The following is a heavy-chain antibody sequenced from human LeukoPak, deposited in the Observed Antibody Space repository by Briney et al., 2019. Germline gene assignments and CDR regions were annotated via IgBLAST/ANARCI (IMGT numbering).Heavy chain of an antibody. CDR1: GYSISSGYY. Sequence: SETLSLTCTVSGYSISSGYYWGWIRQPPGKGLEWIGSIYHSGSTYYNPSLKSRVTISVDTSKNQFSLKLSSVTAADPAVYYLARGRDGYSYYFDYGGRGTLVTVSS. J-gene: IGHJ4*02. V-gene: IGHV4-38-2*02. CDR3: ARGRDGYSYYFDY. CDR2: IYHSGST. D-gene: IGHD5-24*01.